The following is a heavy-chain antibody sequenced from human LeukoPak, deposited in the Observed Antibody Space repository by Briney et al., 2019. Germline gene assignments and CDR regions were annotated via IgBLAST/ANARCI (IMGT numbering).Heavy chain of an antibody. CDR1: GGSISSHY. V-gene: IGHV4-59*08. Sequence: SESLSLTCTVSGGSISSHYWSWIRQPPGKGLEWIGYMYYSGSSGSTNYNPSLTSRVTISVDTSKNQFSLKLSSVTAADTAVYYCARGGTMTTVPLWGQGTLVTVSS. CDR2: MYYSGSSGST. D-gene: IGHD4-17*01. J-gene: IGHJ4*02. CDR3: ARGGTMTTVPL.